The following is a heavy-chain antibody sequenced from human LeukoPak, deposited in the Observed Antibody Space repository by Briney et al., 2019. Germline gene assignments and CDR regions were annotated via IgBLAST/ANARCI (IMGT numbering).Heavy chain of an antibody. Sequence: SETLSLTCAVYGGSFSDYYWNWIRQPPGEGLEWIGEINHSGSTKYNPSLESRVSISGDTYKNQFTLRLASVTAADTAVYYCARYDSRGSGCTLFDSWGQGILVTISS. CDR2: INHSGST. J-gene: IGHJ5*01. D-gene: IGHD3-16*01. V-gene: IGHV4-34*01. CDR1: GGSFSDYY. CDR3: ARYDSRGSGCTLFDS.